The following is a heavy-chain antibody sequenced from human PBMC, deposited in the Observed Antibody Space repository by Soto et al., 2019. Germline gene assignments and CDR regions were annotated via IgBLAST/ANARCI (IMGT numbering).Heavy chain of an antibody. V-gene: IGHV4-59*01. CDR1: GGSISSYY. J-gene: IGHJ6*02. CDR3: ARGGDYDYVWGSYHHYGMDV. Sequence: NPSETLSLTCTVSGGSISSYYWSWIRQPPGKGLEWIGYIYYSGSTNYNPSLKSRVTISVDTSKNQFSLKLSSVTAADTAVYYCARGGDYDYVWGSYHHYGMDVWGQGPTMTFSS. D-gene: IGHD3-16*02. CDR2: IYYSGST.